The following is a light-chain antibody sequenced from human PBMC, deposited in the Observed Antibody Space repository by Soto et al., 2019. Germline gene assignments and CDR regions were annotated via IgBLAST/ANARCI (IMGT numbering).Light chain of an antibody. V-gene: IGKV3-15*01. J-gene: IGKJ1*01. CDR2: GAS. CDR1: PSVITN. Sequence: EIVMTQSPATLSVSAGERAHRYCRASPSVITNLAWYQQKTGQAPRILIYGASTRDAIIPARFSGSGSGTEFTLTISSLQSEDFAVYYCQQYGSSSWTFGQGTKVDIK. CDR3: QQYGSSSWT.